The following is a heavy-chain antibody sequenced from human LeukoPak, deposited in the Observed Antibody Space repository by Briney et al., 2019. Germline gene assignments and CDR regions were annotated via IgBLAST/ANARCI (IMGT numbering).Heavy chain of an antibody. CDR1: GFTFSSYW. CDR3: ARCSHYYDSSGYSRVFDY. D-gene: IGHD3-22*01. CDR2: IKQDGSEK. J-gene: IGHJ4*02. Sequence: GGSLRLSCAASGFTFSSYWMSWVRQAPGKGLEWLANIKQDGSEKYYVDSVKGRFTISRDNAKNSLYLQMNSLRAEDTAVYYCARCSHYYDSSGYSRVFDYWGQGTLVTVSS. V-gene: IGHV3-7*03.